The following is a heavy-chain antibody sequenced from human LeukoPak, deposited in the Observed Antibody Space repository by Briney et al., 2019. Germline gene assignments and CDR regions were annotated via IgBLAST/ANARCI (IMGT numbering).Heavy chain of an antibody. Sequence: SGPTLVNPTQTLTLSCAFSGFTLSTSGRCVSWIRQPPGKALEWLALIDWDDDKYYSTSLKTRLTISKDTSKNQVVLTVTNMDPVDTATYYCARMLYGDSVNYFDSWGQGSLVTVSS. V-gene: IGHV2-70*01. CDR3: ARMLYGDSVNYFDS. D-gene: IGHD4-17*01. CDR2: IDWDDDK. J-gene: IGHJ4*02. CDR1: GFTLSTSGRC.